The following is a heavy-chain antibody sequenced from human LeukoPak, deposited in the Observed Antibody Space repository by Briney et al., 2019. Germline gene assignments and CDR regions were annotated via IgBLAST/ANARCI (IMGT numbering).Heavy chain of an antibody. CDR1: GFTFSSYA. D-gene: IGHD2-15*01. CDR2: ISSNGGST. J-gene: IGHJ5*02. Sequence: PGGSLTLSCSASGFTFSSYAMHWVRQAPGKGLEYVSAISSNGGSTYYADSVKGRFTISRDNSKNTLYLQMSSLRAEDTAVYYCVKSVAGLSGFDPWGQGTLVTVSS. CDR3: VKSVAGLSGFDP. V-gene: IGHV3-64D*06.